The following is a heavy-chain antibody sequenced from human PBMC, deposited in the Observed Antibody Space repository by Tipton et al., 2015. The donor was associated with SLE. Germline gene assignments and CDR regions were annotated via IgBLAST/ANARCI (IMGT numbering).Heavy chain of an antibody. V-gene: IGHV4-59*08. Sequence: TLSLTCTVSGVSISDYYWSWIRQPPGKGLEWIGHMYYTGSTVYNPSLQGRVTMSVDTSKNQFSLSLRSVTAADTAVYYCARHRDCTSISCEANWFDPWGQGSLVTVSS. CDR3: ARHRDCTSISCEANWFDP. J-gene: IGHJ5*02. CDR1: GVSISDYY. CDR2: MYYTGST. D-gene: IGHD2-2*01.